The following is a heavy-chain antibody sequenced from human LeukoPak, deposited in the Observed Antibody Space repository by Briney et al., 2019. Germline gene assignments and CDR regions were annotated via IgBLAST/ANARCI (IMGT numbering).Heavy chain of an antibody. CDR2: IWYDGSNK. D-gene: IGHD6-19*01. CDR1: GFTFTNYG. V-gene: IGHV3-33*06. CDR3: AKDRYSSGWYSDFDY. J-gene: IGHJ4*02. Sequence: GRSLRLSCVASGFTFTNYGMHWVRQAPGKGLEWVAVIWYDGSNKYYGDSVKGRFTISRDNSKNTVYLQMNSLRAEDTAVYYCAKDRYSSGWYSDFDYWGQGTLVTVSS.